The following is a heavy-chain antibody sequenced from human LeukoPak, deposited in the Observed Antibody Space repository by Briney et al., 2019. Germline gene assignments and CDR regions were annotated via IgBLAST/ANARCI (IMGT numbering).Heavy chain of an antibody. V-gene: IGHV4-39*01. D-gene: IGHD1-26*01. J-gene: IGHJ4*02. CDR1: GGSISSSSYY. Sequence: KASETLSLTCTVSGGSISSSSYYWGWIRQPPGKGLEWIGSIYYSGSTYYNPSLKSRVTISVDTSKNQFSLKLSSVTAADTAVYYCARQQSKSSGSYLDYWGQGTLVTVSS. CDR2: IYYSGST. CDR3: ARQQSKSSGSYLDY.